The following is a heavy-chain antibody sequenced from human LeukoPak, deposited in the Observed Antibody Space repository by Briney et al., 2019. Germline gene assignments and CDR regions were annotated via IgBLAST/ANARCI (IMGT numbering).Heavy chain of an antibody. CDR2: IFYSGST. J-gene: IGHJ4*02. CDR1: GGSISSSSYY. D-gene: IGHD2-15*01. CDR3: ARDYRRRGYWVY. Sequence: KPSETLSLTCTVSGGSISSSSYYWGWIRQPPGKGLEWIGNIFYSGSTYYNPSLKSRVTISVDISKNQFSLKLSSVTAADTAVYYCARDYRRRGYWVYWGQGTLVTVSS. V-gene: IGHV4-39*07.